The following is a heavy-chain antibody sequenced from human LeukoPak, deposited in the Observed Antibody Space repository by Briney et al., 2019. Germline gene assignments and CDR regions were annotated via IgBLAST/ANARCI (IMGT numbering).Heavy chain of an antibody. D-gene: IGHD6-13*01. CDR1: GGSLNDYY. CDR3: ARDIAAAGPWYFDL. J-gene: IGHJ2*01. Sequence: SETLSLTCAVYGGSLNDYYWSWIRQPPGKGLEWIGEINHSGSTNYNPSLKSRVTISVDTSKNQFYLRLSSVTAADTAVYYCARDIAAAGPWYFDLWGRGTLVTVSS. CDR2: INHSGST. V-gene: IGHV4-34*01.